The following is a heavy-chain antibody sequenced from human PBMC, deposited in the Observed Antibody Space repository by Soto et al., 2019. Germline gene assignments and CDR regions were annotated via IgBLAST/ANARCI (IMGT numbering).Heavy chain of an antibody. V-gene: IGHV1-69*06. D-gene: IGHD3-9*01. CDR2: IIPIFGTA. Sequence: SVKVSCKASGGTFSSYAISWVRQAPGQGLEWMGGIIPIFGTANYAQKFQGRVTITADKSTSTAYMELSSLRSEDTAVYYCASFEWALQGPSLGYWXQGTLVTVSS. CDR3: ASFEWALQGPSLGY. CDR1: GGTFSSYA. J-gene: IGHJ4*02.